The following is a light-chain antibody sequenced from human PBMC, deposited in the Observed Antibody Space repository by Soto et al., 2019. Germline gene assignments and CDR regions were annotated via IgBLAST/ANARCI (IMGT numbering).Light chain of an antibody. Sequence: QSVLTQPPSASGTPGQRVTMSCSGSSSNIRTNPVNWYQQLPGTAPKLLIYSNNQRPSGVPDRFSGSKSGTSASLAISGLQSEDEADYYCAAWDDSMNGVVFGGGTKVTVL. CDR2: SNN. J-gene: IGLJ2*01. CDR3: AAWDDSMNGVV. V-gene: IGLV1-44*01. CDR1: SSNIRTNP.